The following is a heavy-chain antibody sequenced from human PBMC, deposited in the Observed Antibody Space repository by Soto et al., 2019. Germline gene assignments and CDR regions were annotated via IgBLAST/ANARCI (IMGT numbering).Heavy chain of an antibody. CDR3: ARYFMVPVDFFDY. J-gene: IGHJ4*02. CDR1: NGSLSSNY. D-gene: IGHD3-10*01. CDR2: IYYSGST. Sequence: SETLSLTCTVSNGSLSSNYWSWIRQSPGKGLEWIGNIYYSGSTNYNPSLKSRVTMSVDTSKNQFTLKLSSVTAADTGVYFCARYFMVPVDFFDYWGQGTPVTVSS. V-gene: IGHV4-59*01.